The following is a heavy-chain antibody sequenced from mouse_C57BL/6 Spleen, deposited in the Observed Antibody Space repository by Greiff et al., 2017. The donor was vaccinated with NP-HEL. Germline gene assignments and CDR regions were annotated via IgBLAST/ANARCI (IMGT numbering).Heavy chain of an antibody. CDR1: GYTFTSYW. Sequence: QVQLQQPGAELVKPGASVKLSCKASGYTFTSYWMHWVKQRPGRGLEWIGRIDPNSGGTKYNEKFKSKATLTVDKPSSTAYMQLSSLTSEDSAVYYCARCLYGTTVVAPSYWYFDVWGTGTTVTVSS. D-gene: IGHD1-1*01. V-gene: IGHV1-72*01. CDR3: ARCLYGTTVVAPSYWYFDV. CDR2: IDPNSGGT. J-gene: IGHJ1*03.